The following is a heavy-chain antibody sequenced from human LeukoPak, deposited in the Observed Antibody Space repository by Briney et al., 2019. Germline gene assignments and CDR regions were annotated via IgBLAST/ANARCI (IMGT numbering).Heavy chain of an antibody. J-gene: IGHJ3*02. V-gene: IGHV3-7*01. CDR3: ASILWLYYYGRGGAFDI. CDR2: IKQDGSQK. Sequence: GGSLRLSCAASGFTFNNCWMSWVRQAPGKGLEWVANIKQDGSQKYYVDSVKGRFTISRDNAKNSLYLQMNGLRAEDTAVYYCASILWLYYYGRGGAFDIWGQGTMVTVSS. D-gene: IGHD3-10*02. CDR1: GFTFNNCW.